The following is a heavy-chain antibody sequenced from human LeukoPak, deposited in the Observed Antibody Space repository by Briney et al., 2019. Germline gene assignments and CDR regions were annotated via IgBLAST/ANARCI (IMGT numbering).Heavy chain of an antibody. CDR2: ISGSGGST. Sequence: GGSLRLSCAASGFTFSTYAMSWVRQAPGKGLEWVSAISGSGGSTYYADSVKGRFTISRDNSKNTLYLQMNSLRAEDTGVYYCAKDLGISGWSFDYWGQGTLVTVSS. V-gene: IGHV3-23*01. CDR3: AKDLGISGWSFDY. J-gene: IGHJ4*02. D-gene: IGHD3-10*01. CDR1: GFTFSTYA.